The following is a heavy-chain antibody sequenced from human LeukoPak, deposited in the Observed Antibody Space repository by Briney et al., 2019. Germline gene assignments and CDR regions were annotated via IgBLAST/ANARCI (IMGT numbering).Heavy chain of an antibody. CDR1: GFTFSTCA. CDR3: AELGITMIGGV. CDR2: ISGSGGGT. J-gene: IGHJ6*04. D-gene: IGHD3-10*02. Sequence: GGSLRLSCAASGFTFSTCAMSWVRQAPGKGLEWVSTISGSGGGTYYADSVKGQFTISRDNSKNTLYLQMNSLRAEDTAVYYCAELGITMIGGVWGKGTTVTISS. V-gene: IGHV3-23*01.